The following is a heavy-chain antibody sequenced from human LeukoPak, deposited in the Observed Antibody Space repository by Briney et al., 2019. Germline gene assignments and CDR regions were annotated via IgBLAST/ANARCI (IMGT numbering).Heavy chain of an antibody. J-gene: IGHJ5*02. CDR3: ARGVGPRGVDWFDP. D-gene: IGHD2-15*01. CDR1: GLTVSSNY. V-gene: IGHV3-53*01. Sequence: GGSLRLSCAASGLTVSSNYMSSVRQPPGKGLEWASVIYSGGSTSYADSVKGRFTISRDNSKNTLYLQMNSLRAEDTAVYYCARGVGPRGVDWFDPWGQGTLVTVSS. CDR2: IYSGGST.